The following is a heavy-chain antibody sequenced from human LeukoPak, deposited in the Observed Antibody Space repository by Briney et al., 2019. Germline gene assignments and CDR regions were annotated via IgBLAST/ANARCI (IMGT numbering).Heavy chain of an antibody. Sequence: GGSLRLSCAASGFTFSSYSMNWVRQAPGKGLEWVSSISSSSSYIDYADSVKGRFTISRDNAKNTLYLQMNNLRAEDTAIYYCATDSYVSGSYYRLFYWGQGTLVTVSS. CDR3: ATDSYVSGSYYRLFY. J-gene: IGHJ4*02. D-gene: IGHD3-10*01. CDR1: GFTFSSYS. CDR2: ISSSSSYI. V-gene: IGHV3-21*01.